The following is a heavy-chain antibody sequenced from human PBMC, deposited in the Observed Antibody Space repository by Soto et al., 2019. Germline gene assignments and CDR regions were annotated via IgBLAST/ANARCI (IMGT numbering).Heavy chain of an antibody. Sequence: SETLSLTCAVYGGSFSGYYWSWIRQPPGKGLEWIGEINHSGSTNYNPSLKSRVTISVDTSKNQFSLKLSSVTAADTAVYYCARGVINYDSSGYSALLYYYYGMDVWGQGTTVTVSS. CDR2: INHSGST. V-gene: IGHV4-34*01. CDR3: ARGVINYDSSGYSALLYYYYGMDV. CDR1: GGSFSGYY. D-gene: IGHD3-22*01. J-gene: IGHJ6*02.